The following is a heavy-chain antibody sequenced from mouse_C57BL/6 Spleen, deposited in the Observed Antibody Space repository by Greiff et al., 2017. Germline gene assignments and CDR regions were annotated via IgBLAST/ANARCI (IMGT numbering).Heavy chain of an antibody. Sequence: EVKVIESGGGLVQPGGSLSLSCAASGFTFTDYYMSWVRQPPGKALEWLGFIRNKANGYTTEYSASVKDRFTISRDNSQSILYLQMNALRAEDSATYDWARSTAGAMDYWGQGTSVTVSS. CDR3: ARSTAGAMDY. CDR2: IRNKANGYTT. J-gene: IGHJ4*01. CDR1: GFTFTDYY. V-gene: IGHV7-3*01.